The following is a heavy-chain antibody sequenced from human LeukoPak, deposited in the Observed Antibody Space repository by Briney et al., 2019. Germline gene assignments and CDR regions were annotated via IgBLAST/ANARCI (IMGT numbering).Heavy chain of an antibody. CDR3: ARGPSGLRSPFNT. V-gene: IGHV4-39*01. Sequence: SETLSLTCTVSGGSISSSSYYWGWIRQPPGKGLEWIGSIYYSGSTYYNPSLKSRVTISVDTSKNQFSLKLSSVTAADTAVYYCARGPSGLRSPFNTWGQGTTVTVSS. CDR1: GGSISSSSYY. D-gene: IGHD5-12*01. CDR2: IYYSGST. J-gene: IGHJ3*02.